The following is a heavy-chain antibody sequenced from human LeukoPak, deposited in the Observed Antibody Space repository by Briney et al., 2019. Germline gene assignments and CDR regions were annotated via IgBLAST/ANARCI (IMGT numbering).Heavy chain of an antibody. V-gene: IGHV4-39*07. CDR3: ASLEYYYGSGSSY. Sequence: SETLSLTCTVSGGSLSSSSYYWGWIRQPPGKGLEWIGSIYYSGSTYYNPSLKSRVTISVDTSKNQFSLKLSSVTAADTAVYYCASLEYYYGSGSSYWGQGTLVTVSS. CDR1: GGSLSSSSYY. J-gene: IGHJ4*02. D-gene: IGHD3-10*01. CDR2: IYYSGST.